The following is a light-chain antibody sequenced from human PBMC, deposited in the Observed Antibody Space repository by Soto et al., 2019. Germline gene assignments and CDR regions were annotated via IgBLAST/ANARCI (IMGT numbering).Light chain of an antibody. J-gene: IGKJ1*01. CDR1: QNINNY. Sequence: DIQMTQSPSSLASSVGERVTITCQAIQNINNYLNWYQQKPGRAPKLLIYDASNLEAGVPSRFRGSGSGTDFTLTISCLQSEDFATYYCQQYYSFPPTFGQGTKVDIK. V-gene: IGKV1-33*01. CDR3: QQYYSFPPT. CDR2: DAS.